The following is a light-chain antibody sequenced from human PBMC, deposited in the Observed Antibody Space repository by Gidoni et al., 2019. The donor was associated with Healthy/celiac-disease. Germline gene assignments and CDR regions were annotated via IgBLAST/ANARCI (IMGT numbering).Light chain of an antibody. V-gene: IGKV1-39*01. Sequence: EMPHAPSSLASSVGARVTITCRESQSISSYLNWYQQKPGNAPKILIYAASSLQSGVPSRFSGSGSGTDVTISIISMQHEDFATHYCHQRYSTPLTFGGGTKVEIK. CDR1: QSISSY. J-gene: IGKJ4*01. CDR3: HQRYSTPLT. CDR2: AAS.